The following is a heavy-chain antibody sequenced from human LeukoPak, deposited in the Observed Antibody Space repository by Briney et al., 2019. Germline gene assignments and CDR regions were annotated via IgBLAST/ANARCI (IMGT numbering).Heavy chain of an antibody. D-gene: IGHD3-22*01. Sequence: ASVKVSCKGSGYTFTSYGFSWVRQPPGQGLGWMGWFTAYNGNTNYAQKLQGRVTMTTDTSTSTAYMELRSLRSDDTAVYYCARDRTMIVVDPTREFDYWGQGTLVTVSS. V-gene: IGHV1-18*01. J-gene: IGHJ4*02. CDR1: GYTFTSYG. CDR2: FTAYNGNT. CDR3: ARDRTMIVVDPTREFDY.